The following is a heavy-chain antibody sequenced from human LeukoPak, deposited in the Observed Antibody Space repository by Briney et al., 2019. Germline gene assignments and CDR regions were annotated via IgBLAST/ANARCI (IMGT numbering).Heavy chain of an antibody. J-gene: IGHJ4*02. V-gene: IGHV3-30*03. CDR3: ARFLWGGTPFLDS. CDR2: ISYDGSNK. Sequence: PGGSLRLSCAASGFTFSSYGMHWVRQAPGKGLEWVAVISYDGSNKYYADSVKGRFTISRDNSKNTLYLQMNSLRAEDTAVYYCARFLWGGTPFLDSWGRGTLVTVSS. CDR1: GFTFSSYG. D-gene: IGHD3-16*01.